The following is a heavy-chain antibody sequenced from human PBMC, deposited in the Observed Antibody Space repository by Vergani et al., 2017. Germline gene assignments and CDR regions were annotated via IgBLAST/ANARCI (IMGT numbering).Heavy chain of an antibody. CDR2: IYWNDDK. Sequence: QITLKESGPTLVKPTQTLTLTCTFSGFSLSTSGVGVGWIRQPPGKALEWLALIYWNDDKRYSPSLKSRLTITKDTAKNQVVLTMTNMDPVDTATYYCAHRRLSSSWYSSYFDYWGQGTLVTVSS. CDR3: AHRRLSSSWYSSYFDY. V-gene: IGHV2-5*01. D-gene: IGHD6-13*01. J-gene: IGHJ4*02. CDR1: GFSLSTSGVG.